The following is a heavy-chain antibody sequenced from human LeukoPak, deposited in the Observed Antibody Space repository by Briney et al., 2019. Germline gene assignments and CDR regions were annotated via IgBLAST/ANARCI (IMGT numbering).Heavy chain of an antibody. CDR3: TRRLGSGSYYAYYYYMDV. V-gene: IGHV3-72*01. J-gene: IGHJ6*03. Sequence: GGSLRLSCAASGFIFSDHYMDWVRQAPGRGLEWVGRTKNKAQGYTTEYAASVKGRFTISRDDSENSLYLQMNSLKTEDTAMYYCTRRLGSGSYYAYYYYMDVWGKGTTVTVSS. D-gene: IGHD3-10*01. CDR2: TKNKAQGYTT. CDR1: GFIFSDHY.